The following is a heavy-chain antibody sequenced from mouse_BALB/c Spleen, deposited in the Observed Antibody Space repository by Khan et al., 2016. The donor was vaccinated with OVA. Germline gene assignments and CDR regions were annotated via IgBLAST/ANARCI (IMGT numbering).Heavy chain of an antibody. J-gene: IGHJ4*01. CDR3: ERGGGAYYRSDGDAMEY. D-gene: IGHD2-12*01. CDR1: GYTFTTAG. CDR2: INTHSGVP. V-gene: IGHV9-4*02. Sequence: QIQLVQSGPELKKPGETVRISCKASGYTFTTAGIQWVQKMPGKGLKWIGWINTHSGVPKYAEDFKGRFAFSLEISVNTAYLQITNLKNEDTATYSCERGGGAYYRSDGDAMEYWGQGTSVTVSS.